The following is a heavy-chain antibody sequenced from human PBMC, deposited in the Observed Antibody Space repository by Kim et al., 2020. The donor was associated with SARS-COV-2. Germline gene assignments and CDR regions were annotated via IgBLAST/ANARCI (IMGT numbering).Heavy chain of an antibody. CDR2: SWNSDNI. J-gene: IGHJ4*02. D-gene: IGHD6-13*01. CDR3: ASLADY. V-gene: IGHV3-9*01. Sequence: SWNSDNIGYADSGKGRFTISRDNGENSLFLQMNSLRVEDTALYYCASLADYWGQGTLVTVSS.